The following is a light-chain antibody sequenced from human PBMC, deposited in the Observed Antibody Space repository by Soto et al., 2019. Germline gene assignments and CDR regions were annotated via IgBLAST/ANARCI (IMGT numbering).Light chain of an antibody. CDR1: QRVRIN. CDR3: QRYNNWPPELT. Sequence: EIVMTQSPATLSVSPGERATLSSRASQRVRINLSWYQQKPGQAPSLINYGASSRATGIQARFSGSGSGTDFTLTISCLQSEDFAVYYCQRYNNWPPELTFGGGIKVEIK. CDR2: GAS. J-gene: IGKJ4*01. V-gene: IGKV3-15*01.